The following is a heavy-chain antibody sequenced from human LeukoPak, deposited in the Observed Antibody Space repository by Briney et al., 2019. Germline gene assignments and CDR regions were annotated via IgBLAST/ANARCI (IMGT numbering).Heavy chain of an antibody. J-gene: IGHJ4*02. CDR1: GFTFSSYW. D-gene: IGHD6-13*01. CDR3: ARDPQDSSSWYFDY. V-gene: IGHV3-7*01. Sequence: PGGSLRLSCAASGFTFSSYWMSWVRQAPGKGLEWVANIKQDGSEKYYVDSVKGRFTISRDNAKNSLYLQMNSLRAEDTAVYYFARDPQDSSSWYFDYWGQGTLVTVSS. CDR2: IKQDGSEK.